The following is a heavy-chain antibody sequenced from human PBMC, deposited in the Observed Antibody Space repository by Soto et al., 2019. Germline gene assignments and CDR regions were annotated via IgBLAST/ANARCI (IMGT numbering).Heavy chain of an antibody. CDR2: ISKSGGTT. CDR3: ARVKGAYAIDY. CDR1: GFTFSDYY. J-gene: IGHJ4*02. D-gene: IGHD5-12*01. V-gene: IGHV3-11*01. Sequence: VQLVESGGGLVKPGGSLRLSCAPSGFTFSDYYMSWIRQAPGKGPEWVSYISKSGGTTHYAESVKGRFTISRDNAKNSLYMQMNSLRAEDTAVYYWARVKGAYAIDYWGQGTQVTVSS.